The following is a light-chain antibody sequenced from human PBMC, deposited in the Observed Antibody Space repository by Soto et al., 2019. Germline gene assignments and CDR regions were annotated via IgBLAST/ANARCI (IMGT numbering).Light chain of an antibody. J-gene: IGKJ1*01. CDR1: ESISIW. Sequence: DIQMTQSPSTLSASVGDRVTITCRASESISIWLAWYQQKPGKTPNLLINKASSLQSEVPSRFSGSGSGTEFTLTITSPQPDDFGVYYCQQYKSSSTFGQGTKVDIK. V-gene: IGKV1-5*03. CDR2: KAS. CDR3: QQYKSSST.